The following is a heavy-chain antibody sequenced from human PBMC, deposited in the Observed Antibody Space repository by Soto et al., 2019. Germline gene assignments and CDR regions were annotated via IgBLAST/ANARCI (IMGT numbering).Heavy chain of an antibody. J-gene: IGHJ4*02. CDR3: ATDLGASPFDY. V-gene: IGHV3-33*01. CDR1: GLIFSDYG. Sequence: QVQLVESGGGVVQPGTSLRLSCVASGLIFSDYGIHWVRQAPGKGLEWVAVIWHDGNTKSYADSVKGRFTISRDDSKNMLYLHMNSLRVEDTAVYHCATDLGASPFDYWGQGTLVTVSS. D-gene: IGHD2-2*01. CDR2: IWHDGNTK.